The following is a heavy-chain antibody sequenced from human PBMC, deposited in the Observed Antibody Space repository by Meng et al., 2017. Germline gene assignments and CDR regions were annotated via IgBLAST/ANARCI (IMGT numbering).Heavy chain of an antibody. CDR3: ARDPYYYGSGSLDY. CDR1: GFTFSSYE. CDR2: ISSSGSTI. J-gene: IGHJ4*02. D-gene: IGHD3-10*01. Sequence: GESLKISCAASGFTFSSYEMNWVRQAPGKGLEWVSYISSSGSTIYYADSVKGRFTISRDNAKNSLYLQMNSLRAEDTAVYYCARDPYYYGSGSLDYWGQGTLVTVSS. V-gene: IGHV3-48*03.